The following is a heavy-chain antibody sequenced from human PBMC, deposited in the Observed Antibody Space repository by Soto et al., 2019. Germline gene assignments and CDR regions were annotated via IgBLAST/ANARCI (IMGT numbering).Heavy chain of an antibody. J-gene: IGHJ6*02. CDR1: GYTFTSYG. CDR3: AQRIAARPGYYYYGMDV. D-gene: IGHD6-6*01. CDR2: ISAYNGNT. V-gene: IGHV1-18*01. Sequence: ASVKVSCKASGYTFTSYGISWVRQAPGQGLEWMGWISAYNGNTNYAQKLQGRVTMTTDASTSTAYMELRSLRSEDTAVYYCAQRIAARPGYYYYGMDVWGQGTTVTVSS.